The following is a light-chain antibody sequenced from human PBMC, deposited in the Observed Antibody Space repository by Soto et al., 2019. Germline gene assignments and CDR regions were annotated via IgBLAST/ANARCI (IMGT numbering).Light chain of an antibody. CDR3: QQYNGYPQT. V-gene: IGKV1-5*03. CDR1: QSISTW. CDR2: KAS. J-gene: IGKJ2*01. Sequence: DIQMTQSPSTLSASVGDRVTITCRASQSISTWLAWYQQKPGKAPKLLIYKASSLRNGVPSRFSGSGSGTEFTLTICSLQPDDFASYYCQQYNGYPQTFGQGTKLEIK.